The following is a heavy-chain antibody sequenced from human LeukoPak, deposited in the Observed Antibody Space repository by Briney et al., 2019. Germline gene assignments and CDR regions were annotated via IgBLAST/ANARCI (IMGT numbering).Heavy chain of an antibody. CDR2: IYSGGST. CDR3: ARGSGPGGMATIRD. CDR1: GFTVSSNY. V-gene: IGHV3-53*01. Sequence: GGSLRLSCAASGFTVSSNYMSWVRQAPGKGLEWVSVIYSGGSTYYADSVKGRFTISRDNSKNTLYLQMNSLRAEDTAVYYCARGSGPGGMATIRDWGQGTLVTVSS. D-gene: IGHD5-24*01. J-gene: IGHJ4*02.